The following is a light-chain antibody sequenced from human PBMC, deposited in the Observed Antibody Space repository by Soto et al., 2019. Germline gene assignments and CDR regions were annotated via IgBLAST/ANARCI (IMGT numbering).Light chain of an antibody. CDR1: QSININ. Sequence: EIVRTQSPATLSVSPGERATLSCRASQSININLAWYQQKPGQAPRLLIYGASTRATGLPARFSGSGSGTEFTLIISSLQSEDSAVYYCQQYDNWPITFGQGTRLEIK. CDR2: GAS. J-gene: IGKJ5*01. CDR3: QQYDNWPIT. V-gene: IGKV3-15*01.